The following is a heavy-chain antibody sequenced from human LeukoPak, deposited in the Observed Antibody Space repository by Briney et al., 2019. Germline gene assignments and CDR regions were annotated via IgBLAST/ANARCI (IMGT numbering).Heavy chain of an antibody. J-gene: IGHJ4*02. Sequence: SETLSLTCTVSGGSISSSSYHWGWIRQPPGKGLEWIGSIYYSGSTYYNPSLKSRVTISVDTPKNQFSLKLSSVTAADTAVYYCARSSTDYGDPFDYWGQGTLVTVSS. CDR1: GGSISSSSYH. CDR2: IYYSGST. V-gene: IGHV4-39*07. CDR3: ARSSTDYGDPFDY. D-gene: IGHD4-17*01.